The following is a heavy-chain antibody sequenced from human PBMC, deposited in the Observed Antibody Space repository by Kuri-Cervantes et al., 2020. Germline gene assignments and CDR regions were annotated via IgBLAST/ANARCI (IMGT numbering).Heavy chain of an antibody. CDR2: INHSGST. V-gene: IGHV4-61*01. CDR3: ARGHELLWFGEPIWGDAFDI. CDR1: GGSVSSGSYY. J-gene: IGHJ3*02. Sequence: GSLRLSCTVSGGSVSSGSYYWSWIRQPPGKGLEWIGEINHSGSTNYNPSLKSRVTISVDTSKNQFSLKLSSVTAADTAVYYCARGHELLWFGEPIWGDAFDIWGQGTMVTVSS. D-gene: IGHD3-10*01.